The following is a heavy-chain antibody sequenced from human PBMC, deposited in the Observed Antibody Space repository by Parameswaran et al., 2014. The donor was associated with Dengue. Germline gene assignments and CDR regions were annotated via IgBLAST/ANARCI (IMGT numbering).Heavy chain of an antibody. J-gene: IGHJ4*02. Sequence: WVRQAPGQALEWMGWINTNTGNPTYAQAFTGRFVFSLDTSVRKAYLQISSLKPEDTAVYYCARGSPGDSKTFDYWGQGTLVTVSS. V-gene: IGHV7-4-1*02. CDR2: INTNTGNP. CDR3: ARGSPGDSKTFDY. D-gene: IGHD2-21*01.